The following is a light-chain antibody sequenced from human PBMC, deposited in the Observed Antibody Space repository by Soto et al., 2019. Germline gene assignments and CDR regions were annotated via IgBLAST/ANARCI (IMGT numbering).Light chain of an antibody. CDR1: QRIGTH. CDR2: AAS. V-gene: IGKV1-39*01. Sequence: DIQMTQSPSSLSASVGDRVTITCRTSQRIGTHLNWYHEKPGKAPKLLIYAASSLQSGVPSRFSGSGSGTDFTLTISSLQPEDFATYYCQQSYSKPWTFGQGTKVEIK. CDR3: QQSYSKPWT. J-gene: IGKJ1*01.